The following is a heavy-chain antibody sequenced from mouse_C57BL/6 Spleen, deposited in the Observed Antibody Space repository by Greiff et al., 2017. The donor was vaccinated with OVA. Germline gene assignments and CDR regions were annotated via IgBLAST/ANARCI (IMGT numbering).Heavy chain of an antibody. CDR1: GFTFSSYG. Sequence: EVKLVESGGDLVKPGGSLKLSCAASGFTFSSYGMSWVRQTPDKRLEWVATISSGGSYTYYPDSVKGRFTISRDNAKNTLYLQMSSLKSEDTAMYYCARHHVYYYGSSYNAMDYWGQGTSVTVSS. V-gene: IGHV5-6*01. D-gene: IGHD1-1*01. CDR3: ARHHVYYYGSSYNAMDY. CDR2: ISSGGSYT. J-gene: IGHJ4*01.